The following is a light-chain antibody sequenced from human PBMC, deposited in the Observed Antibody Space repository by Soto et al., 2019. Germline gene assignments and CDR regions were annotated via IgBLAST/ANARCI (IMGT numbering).Light chain of an antibody. CDR2: AAS. Sequence: DIQMTQSPSFVSASVGDRVTISCRASQGITSWLAWYQQKPGKAPKLLIYAASTLQGGVPSRFSGSGSGTEFTLTISSLQPEDFATYYCQQATSFPRTFGPGTKVEIK. CDR3: QQATSFPRT. V-gene: IGKV1-12*01. J-gene: IGKJ1*01. CDR1: QGITSW.